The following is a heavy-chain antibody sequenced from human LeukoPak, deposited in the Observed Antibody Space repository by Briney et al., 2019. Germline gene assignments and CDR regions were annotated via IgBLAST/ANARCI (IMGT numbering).Heavy chain of an antibody. CDR1: GGSISSGGYS. J-gene: IGHJ6*02. CDR2: IYHSGST. CDR3: ARGRKKTTSYGMDA. V-gene: IGHV4-30-2*01. D-gene: IGHD1-14*01. Sequence: PSQTLSLTCAVSGGSISSGGYSWSWIRQPPGKGLEWIGYIYHSGSTYYNPSLKSRVTISVDRSKNQFSLKLSSVTAADTAVYYCARGRKKTTSYGMDAWGQGTTVTVSS.